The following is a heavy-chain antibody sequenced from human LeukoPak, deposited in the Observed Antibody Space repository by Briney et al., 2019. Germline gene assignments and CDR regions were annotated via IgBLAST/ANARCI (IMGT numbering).Heavy chain of an antibody. V-gene: IGHV4-34*01. CDR1: GGSFSGYY. D-gene: IGHD2-2*01. J-gene: IGHJ5*02. CDR3: AGLGYCGSTSCRNNWFDP. CDR2: INHSGST. Sequence: SETLSLTCAVYGGSFSGYYWSWIRQPPGKGLEWIGEINHSGSTNYNPSLKSRVTISVDTSKNQFSLKLSSVTAADTAVYYCAGLGYCGSTSCRNNWFDPWGQGTLVTVSS.